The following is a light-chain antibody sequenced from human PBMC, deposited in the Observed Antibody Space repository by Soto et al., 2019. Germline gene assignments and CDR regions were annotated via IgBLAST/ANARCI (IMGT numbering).Light chain of an antibody. CDR1: SSDIGGYDY. CDR3: SSYTSKSPVV. V-gene: IGLV2-14*01. J-gene: IGLJ2*01. Sequence: QSVLTQPASVSGSPGQSIAISCTGTSSDIGGYDYVSWYQQHPGKAPKLMIYVVSNRPSGVSDRFSGSKSGNTASLTISGLQAEDEADYYCSSYTSKSPVVFGGGTQLTVL. CDR2: VVS.